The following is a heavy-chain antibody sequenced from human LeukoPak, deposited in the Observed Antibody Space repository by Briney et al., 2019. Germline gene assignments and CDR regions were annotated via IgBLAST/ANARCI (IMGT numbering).Heavy chain of an antibody. D-gene: IGHD6-6*01. CDR1: GYTFTSYA. V-gene: IGHV7-4-1*02. CDR3: ARDQSSSWSSYYYMDV. J-gene: IGHJ6*03. CDR2: INTNTGNP. Sequence: ASVKVSCKASGYTFTSYAMNWVRQAPGQGLEWMGWINTNTGNPTYAQGFTGRFVFSLDTSVSTAYLQISSLKAEDTAVYYCARDQSSSWSSYYYMDVWGKGTTVTISS.